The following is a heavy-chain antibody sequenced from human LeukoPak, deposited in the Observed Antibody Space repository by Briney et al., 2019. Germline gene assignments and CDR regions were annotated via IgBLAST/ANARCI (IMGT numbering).Heavy chain of an antibody. CDR2: IGAYNGNT. CDR3: ARAPGGSGWTKIDFDY. J-gene: IGHJ4*02. V-gene: IGHV1-18*01. Sequence: ASVKVSCKASGYTFTSYGISWVRQAPGQGLEWMGWIGAYNGNTNYAQKLQGRVTMTTDTSTSTAYMELRSLRSDDTAVYYRARAPGGSGWTKIDFDYWGQGTLVTVSS. D-gene: IGHD6-19*01. CDR1: GYTFTSYG.